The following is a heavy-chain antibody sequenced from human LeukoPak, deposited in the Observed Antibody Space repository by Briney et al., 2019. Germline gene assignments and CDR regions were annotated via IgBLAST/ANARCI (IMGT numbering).Heavy chain of an antibody. J-gene: IGHJ4*02. Sequence: SETLSLTCTVSGGSISGYYWSWIRQPPGKGLECTGYIFYGGSTNYNPSLKSRVTISVDTSKNQFSLKLSSVTAADTAVYYCARRYFDWSTFDYWGQGTLVTVSS. D-gene: IGHD3-9*01. CDR1: GGSISGYY. V-gene: IGHV4-59*08. CDR2: IFYGGST. CDR3: ARRYFDWSTFDY.